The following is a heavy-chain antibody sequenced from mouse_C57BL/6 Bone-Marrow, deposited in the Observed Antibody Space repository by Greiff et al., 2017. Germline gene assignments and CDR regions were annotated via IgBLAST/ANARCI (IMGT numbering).Heavy chain of an antibody. D-gene: IGHD2-1*01. V-gene: IGHV1-55*01. CDR3: ARSFYLLTSYYFDD. CDR2: IYPGSGST. J-gene: IGHJ2*01. Sequence: VQLQQSGAELVKPGASVKMSCKASGYTFTRYWITWVKQRPGQGLEWIGDIYPGSGSTNYNEKFKSKATLTVDTSSSTADMQLSSLTSEDSAVYYCARSFYLLTSYYFDDWGQGTTLTVSS. CDR1: GYTFTRYW.